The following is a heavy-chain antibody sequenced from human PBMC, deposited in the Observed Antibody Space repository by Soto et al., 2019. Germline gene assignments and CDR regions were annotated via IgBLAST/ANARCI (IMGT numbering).Heavy chain of an antibody. Sequence: PGGSLRLSCAASGFTFSTNAMSWVRQAPGKGLGWVSAVSDSGASTYYADSVKGRVTISRDNSKNTFYLQMNSLRAEDTAVYYCAKFRGPNWNVLQFDYWGQGTQVTVSS. J-gene: IGHJ4*02. CDR1: GFTFSTNA. CDR3: AKFRGPNWNVLQFDY. CDR2: VSDSGAST. V-gene: IGHV3-23*01. D-gene: IGHD1-20*01.